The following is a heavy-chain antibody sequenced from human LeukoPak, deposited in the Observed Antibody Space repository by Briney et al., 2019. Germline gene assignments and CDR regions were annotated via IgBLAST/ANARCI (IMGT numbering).Heavy chain of an antibody. D-gene: IGHD3-10*01. Sequence: DPSETLSLTCTVSGGSISSGDYYWSWIRQPPGKGLEWIGYIYYSGSTNYNPSLKSRVTISVDTSKNQFSLKLSSVTAADTAVYYCAREFLWFGSHSRLGYYGMDVWGQGTTVTVSS. CDR2: IYYSGST. CDR3: AREFLWFGSHSRLGYYGMDV. V-gene: IGHV4-61*08. J-gene: IGHJ6*02. CDR1: GGSISSGDYY.